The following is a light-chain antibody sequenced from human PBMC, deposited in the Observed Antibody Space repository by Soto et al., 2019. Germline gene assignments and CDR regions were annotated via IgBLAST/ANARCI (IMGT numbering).Light chain of an antibody. V-gene: IGLV2-14*01. CDR3: SSYTSSSTL. CDR2: EVS. CDR1: SSDVGGYNY. Sequence: QSALTQPATVSGSPGQSITNTCTGTSSDVGGYNYVSWYQQHPGKAPKLMIYEVSNRPSGVSNRFSGSKSGNTASLTISGLQAEDEADYYCSSYTSSSTLFGGGTKLTVL. J-gene: IGLJ2*01.